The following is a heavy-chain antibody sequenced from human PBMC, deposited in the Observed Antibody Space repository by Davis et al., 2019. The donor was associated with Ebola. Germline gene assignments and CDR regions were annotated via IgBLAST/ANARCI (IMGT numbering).Heavy chain of an antibody. CDR1: GYTFTSYA. CDR3: ARVAIFGVVIIDY. D-gene: IGHD3-3*01. CDR2: INAGNGNT. J-gene: IGHJ4*02. Sequence: AASVKVSCKASGYTFTSYAMHWVRQAPGQRLEWMGWINAGNGNTKYSQKFQGRDTITRDTSASTAYMELSSLRSEDTAVYYCARVAIFGVVIIDYWGQGTLVTVSS. V-gene: IGHV1-3*01.